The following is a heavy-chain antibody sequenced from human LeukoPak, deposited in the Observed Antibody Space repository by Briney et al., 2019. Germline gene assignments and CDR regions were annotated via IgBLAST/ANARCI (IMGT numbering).Heavy chain of an antibody. J-gene: IGHJ4*02. CDR2: ISPKGIT. CDR3: ARDHESESYFDY. CDR1: GYAINIDYS. V-gene: IGHV4-38-2*02. Sequence: SETLSLTCFVSGYAINIDYSWGWIRQSPGQGLEWIGVISPKGITHYNPSLRGRVTISVDTSKNQFSLKLSSVTAADTAVYYCARDHESESYFDYWGQGTLVTVSS.